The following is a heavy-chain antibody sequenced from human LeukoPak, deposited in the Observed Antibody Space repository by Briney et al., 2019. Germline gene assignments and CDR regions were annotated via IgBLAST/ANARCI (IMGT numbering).Heavy chain of an antibody. CDR2: IYSGGST. Sequence: GGSLRLSCAASGFTFSGNYMSWIRQAPGKGLEWISDIYSGGSTYYAASVKGRFTISRDNSENTLLLQMINLRAEDTAVYYCARVGSSWYSYYFDYWGQGTLVTVSS. J-gene: IGHJ4*02. CDR1: GFTFSGNY. CDR3: ARVGSSWYSYYFDY. D-gene: IGHD6-13*01. V-gene: IGHV3-66*01.